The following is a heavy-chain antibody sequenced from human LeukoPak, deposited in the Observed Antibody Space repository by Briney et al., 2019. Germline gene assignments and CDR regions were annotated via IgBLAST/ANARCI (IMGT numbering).Heavy chain of an antibody. Sequence: GRSLRLSCAASGFTFSSYAMHWVRQAPGKGLEWVAVISYDGSNKYYADSVKGRFTISRDNSKSTLYLQMNSLRAEDTAVFYCARADYYDSGSFYPLNFWGQGTLVTVSS. V-gene: IGHV3-30*04. CDR3: ARADYYDSGSFYPLNF. D-gene: IGHD3-10*01. J-gene: IGHJ4*02. CDR1: GFTFSSYA. CDR2: ISYDGSNK.